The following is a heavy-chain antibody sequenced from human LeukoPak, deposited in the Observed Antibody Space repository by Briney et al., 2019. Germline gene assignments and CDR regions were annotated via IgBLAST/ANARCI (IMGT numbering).Heavy chain of an antibody. D-gene: IGHD3-3*01. J-gene: IGHJ6*04. Sequence: GGSLRLSCAASGFTFSSYSMNWVRQAPGKGLEWVSSISSSNSYIYYADSVKGRFTISRDNAKNSLYLQMNSLRAEDTAVYYCARVFWSGYGDPRGIWGKGTTVTVSS. V-gene: IGHV3-21*01. CDR3: ARVFWSGYGDPRGI. CDR2: ISSSNSYI. CDR1: GFTFSSYS.